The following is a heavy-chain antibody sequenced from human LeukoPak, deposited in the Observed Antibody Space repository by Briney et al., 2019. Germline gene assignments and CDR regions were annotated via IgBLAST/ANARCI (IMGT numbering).Heavy chain of an antibody. CDR1: GGSISSYY. Sequence: SETLSLTCTVSGGSISSYYWSWIRQPPGKGLEWIGYIYYSGSTNYNPSLKSRVTISVATSKNQFSLKLSSVTAADTAVYYCARGYLEWLLYLDYWGQGTLVTVSS. V-gene: IGHV4-59*01. J-gene: IGHJ4*02. D-gene: IGHD3-3*01. CDR2: IYYSGST. CDR3: ARGYLEWLLYLDY.